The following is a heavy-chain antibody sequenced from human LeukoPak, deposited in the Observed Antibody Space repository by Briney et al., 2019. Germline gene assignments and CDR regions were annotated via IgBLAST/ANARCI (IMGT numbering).Heavy chain of an antibody. CDR2: ISDSGSIT. V-gene: IGHV3-23*01. CDR3: ARDRYASGPYYFDS. D-gene: IGHD6-19*01. J-gene: IGHJ4*02. CDR1: GFAFSSQA. Sequence: PGGSLRLSCAASGFAFSSQAMGWVRQAPGKGLEWVSVISDSGSITYYADSVKGRFTISRDNSKNTLYLQMNSLRAEDTAIYYCARDRYASGPYYFDSWGQGTLVTVSS.